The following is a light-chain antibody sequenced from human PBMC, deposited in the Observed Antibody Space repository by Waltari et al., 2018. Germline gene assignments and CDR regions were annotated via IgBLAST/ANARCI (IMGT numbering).Light chain of an antibody. CDR1: QGISSY. J-gene: IGKJ3*01. Sequence: IQLTQSPSSLSASVGDRVTITCRASQGISSYLAWYQPKPGKAPKLLIYGASTLQSGVPARFCGSGSGTDFTLTITSLQPLHLAPYHCPPLHSYPLSFGPGPNVD. V-gene: IGKV1-9*01. CDR2: GAS. CDR3: PPLHSYPLS.